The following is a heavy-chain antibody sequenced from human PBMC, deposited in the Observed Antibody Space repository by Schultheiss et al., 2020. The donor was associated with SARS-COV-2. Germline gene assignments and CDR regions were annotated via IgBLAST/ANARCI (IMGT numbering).Heavy chain of an antibody. Sequence: SETLSLTCTVSGGSISSYYWSWIRQPAGKGLEWIGRIYTSGSTNYNPSLKSRVTMSVDTSKNQFSLKLSSVTAADTAVYYCARGGGGRITMVQGASNWFDPWGQGTLVTVSS. CDR3: ARGGGGRITMVQGASNWFDP. J-gene: IGHJ5*02. D-gene: IGHD3-10*01. CDR2: IYTSGST. V-gene: IGHV4-4*07. CDR1: GGSISSYY.